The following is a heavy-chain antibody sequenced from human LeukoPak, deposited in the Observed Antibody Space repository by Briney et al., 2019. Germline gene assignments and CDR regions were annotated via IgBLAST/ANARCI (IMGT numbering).Heavy chain of an antibody. Sequence: SCKASEYTFTGYYMHWVRHAPGKGLVWVSRMSGDGRSTSYADSVKGRFTISRDNAKNTLYLQMDSLRGEDTAVYYCASGYYGSGSYLTPWGQGTLVTVSS. J-gene: IGHJ5*02. V-gene: IGHV3-74*01. CDR2: MSGDGRST. CDR1: EYTFTGYY. CDR3: ASGYYGSGSYLTP. D-gene: IGHD3-10*01.